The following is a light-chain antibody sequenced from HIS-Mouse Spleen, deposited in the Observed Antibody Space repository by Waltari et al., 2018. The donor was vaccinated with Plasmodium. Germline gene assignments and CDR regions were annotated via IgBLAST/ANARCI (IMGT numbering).Light chain of an antibody. J-gene: IGKJ2*01. CDR2: VAS. Sequence: EIVLTQSPGTLSLSPGERATLSCRASQSVSRSYLAWYQQKPGQSPRLLSYVASSRATGIPDRFSGSGSGTDFTLTISRLEPEDFAVYYCQQYGSSPPYTFGQGTKLEIK. CDR3: QQYGSSPPYT. V-gene: IGKV3-20*01. CDR1: QSVSRSY.